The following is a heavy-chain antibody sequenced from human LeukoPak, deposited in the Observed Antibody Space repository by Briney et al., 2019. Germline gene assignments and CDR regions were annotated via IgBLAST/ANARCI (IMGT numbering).Heavy chain of an antibody. V-gene: IGHV4-34*01. J-gene: IGHJ6*03. CDR1: GGSFSGYY. Sequence: PSETLSLTCAVYGGSFSGYYWSWIRQPPGKGLEWIGEINHSGSTNYNPSLKSRVTISVDTSKNQFSLKLSSVTAADTAVYYCARGPNFWSGYYRGYYYYMDVWGKGTTVTVSS. D-gene: IGHD3-3*01. CDR3: ARGPNFWSGYYRGYYYYMDV. CDR2: INHSGST.